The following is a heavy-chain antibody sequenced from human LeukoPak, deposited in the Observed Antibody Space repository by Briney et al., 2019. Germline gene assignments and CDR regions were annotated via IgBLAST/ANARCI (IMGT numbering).Heavy chain of an antibody. V-gene: IGHV4-4*02. CDR1: GGSISSSNW. J-gene: IGHJ3*02. D-gene: IGHD5-18*01. CDR3: ARVQLWSRGAFDI. CDR2: IYHSGST. Sequence: SSETLSLTCAVSGGSISSSNWWSWVRQTPGKGLEWIGEIYHSGSTNYNPSLKSRVTISVDKSKNQISLKLSSVTAADTAVYYCARVQLWSRGAFDIWGQGTMVTVSS.